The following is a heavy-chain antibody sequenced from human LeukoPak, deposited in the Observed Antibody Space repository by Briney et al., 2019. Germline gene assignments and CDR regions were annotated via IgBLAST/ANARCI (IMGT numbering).Heavy chain of an antibody. CDR1: GGSISSGSYY. CDR3: ARLDGYSYGPAGVFDY. D-gene: IGHD5-18*01. J-gene: IGHJ4*02. V-gene: IGHV4-61*02. Sequence: PSETLSLTCTVSGGSISSGSYYWSWIRQPAGKGLEWIGRIYTSGSTNYNPSLKSRVTMSVDTSKNQFSLKLSSVTAADTAVYYCARLDGYSYGPAGVFDYWGQGTLVTVSS. CDR2: IYTSGST.